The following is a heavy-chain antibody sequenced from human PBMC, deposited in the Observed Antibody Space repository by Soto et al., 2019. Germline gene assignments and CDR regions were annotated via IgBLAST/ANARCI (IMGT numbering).Heavy chain of an antibody. J-gene: IGHJ4*02. Sequence: PSQTLSLTCAISGDSVSSNSAAWNWIRQSPSRGLEWLGRTYYRSKWHNDYAISVKSRIAIRPDTSKNQFSLQLNSMTPEDTAVYYCAGQHQWLDSWGQGTLVTVSS. V-gene: IGHV6-1*01. D-gene: IGHD6-19*01. CDR2: TYYRSKWHN. CDR3: AGQHQWLDS. CDR1: GDSVSSNSAA.